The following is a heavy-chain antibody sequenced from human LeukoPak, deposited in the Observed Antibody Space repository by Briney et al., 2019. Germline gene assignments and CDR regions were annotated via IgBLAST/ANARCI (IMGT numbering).Heavy chain of an antibody. CDR1: GFTFSSYT. CDR3: ARGGDYYGSGTLLYYYYMDV. D-gene: IGHD3-10*01. V-gene: IGHV3-21*01. CDR2: ISSSTSYI. J-gene: IGHJ6*03. Sequence: GGSLRLSCAASGFTFSSYTMNWVRQAPGKGLEWVSSISSSTSYIYYADSVKGRSTISRDNAKNSLYLQMNSLRAEDTAVYYCARGGDYYGSGTLLYYYYMDVWGKGTTVTVSS.